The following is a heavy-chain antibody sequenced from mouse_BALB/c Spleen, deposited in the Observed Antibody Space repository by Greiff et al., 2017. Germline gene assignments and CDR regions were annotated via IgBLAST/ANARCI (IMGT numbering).Heavy chain of an antibody. Sequence: EVQRVESGGGLVKPGGSLKLSCAASGFTFSSYAMSWVRQTPEKRLEWVATISSGGSYTYYPDSVKGRFTISRDNAKNTLYLQMSSLRSEDTAMYYCARHEASFYFDYWGQGTTLTVSS. V-gene: IGHV5-9-3*01. CDR2: ISSGGSYT. J-gene: IGHJ2*01. CDR1: GFTFSSYA. CDR3: ARHEASFYFDY. D-gene: IGHD6-1*01.